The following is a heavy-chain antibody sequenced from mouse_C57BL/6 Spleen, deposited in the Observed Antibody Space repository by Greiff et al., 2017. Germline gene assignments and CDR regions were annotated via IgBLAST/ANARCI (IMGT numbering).Heavy chain of an antibody. Sequence: QVQLKQPGTELVKPGASVKLSCKASGYTFNSYWMPWVKQRPGQGLEWIGHINPSNGGTNYNETFKSKATLSVDKSSSTAYMQLSSLTSEDTAVYYCARGNYVNFYAMDYWGQGTSVTVSS. CDR2: INPSNGGT. D-gene: IGHD2-1*01. CDR1: GYTFNSYW. V-gene: IGHV1-53*01. CDR3: ARGNYVNFYAMDY. J-gene: IGHJ4*01.